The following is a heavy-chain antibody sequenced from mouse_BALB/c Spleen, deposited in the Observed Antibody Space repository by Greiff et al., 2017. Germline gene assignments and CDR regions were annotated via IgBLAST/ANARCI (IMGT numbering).Heavy chain of an antibody. D-gene: IGHD2-2*01. J-gene: IGHJ1*01. Sequence: EVQRVESGGGLVQPGGSLRLSCATSGFTFSDFYMEWVRQPPGKRLEWIAASRNKANDYTTEYSASVKGRFIVSRDTSQSILYLQMNALRAEDTAIYYCAGGYDWYFDVWGAGTTVTVSS. V-gene: IGHV7-1*02. CDR1: GFTFSDFY. CDR3: AGGYDWYFDV. CDR2: SRNKANDYTT.